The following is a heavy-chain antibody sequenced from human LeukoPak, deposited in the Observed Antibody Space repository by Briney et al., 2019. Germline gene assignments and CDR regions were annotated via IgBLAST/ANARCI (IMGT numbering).Heavy chain of an antibody. CDR1: GFTFSSYG. CDR2: IWYGGSNK. D-gene: IGHD6-13*01. Sequence: GGSLRLSCAASGFTFSSYGMHWVRQAPGKGLEWVAAIWYGGSNKYYADSVKGRFTISRDNSKNTLYLQMNSLRAEDTAVYYCARGSSSWYFRGDDYWGQGTLVTVSS. J-gene: IGHJ4*02. CDR3: ARGSSSWYFRGDDY. V-gene: IGHV3-33*01.